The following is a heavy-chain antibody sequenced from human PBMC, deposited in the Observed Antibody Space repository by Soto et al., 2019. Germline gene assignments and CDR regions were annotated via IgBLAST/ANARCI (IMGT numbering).Heavy chain of an antibody. Sequence: GGSLRLSCAASGFTFRSYAMSWVRQAPGKGLEWVSAISGSGGSTYYADSVKGRFTISRDNSKNTLYLQMNSLRAEDTAVYYCAKDSEDSSGLDYWGQGTLVTVSS. CDR1: GFTFRSYA. V-gene: IGHV3-23*01. CDR3: AKDSEDSSGLDY. CDR2: ISGSGGST. J-gene: IGHJ4*02. D-gene: IGHD6-19*01.